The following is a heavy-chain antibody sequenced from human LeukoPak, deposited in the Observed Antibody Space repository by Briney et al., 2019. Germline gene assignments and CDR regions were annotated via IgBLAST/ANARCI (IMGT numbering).Heavy chain of an antibody. Sequence: SETLSLTCIVSGGSISSGGNNWSWIRQHPGKGLEWIGYIYYSGSTYYNPSLKSRLTISVDTFRNQFSLKLSSVTAADTAVYYCARGSGRAAMVDDAFDIWGQGTMVTVSS. D-gene: IGHD5-18*01. CDR1: GGSISSGGNN. J-gene: IGHJ3*02. CDR3: ARGSGRAAMVDDAFDI. V-gene: IGHV4-31*03. CDR2: IYYSGST.